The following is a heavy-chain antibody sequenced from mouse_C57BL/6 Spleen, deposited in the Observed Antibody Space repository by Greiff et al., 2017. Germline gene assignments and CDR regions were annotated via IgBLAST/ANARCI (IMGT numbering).Heavy chain of an antibody. CDR1: GYAFSSSW. Sequence: QVQLQQSGPELVKPGASVKISCKASGYAFSSSWMNWVKQRPGKGLEWIGRIYPGDGATNYNGKFKGKATLTADKSSSTAYMQLSSLTSEDSAVYFCARSLYYGGSYDAMDYWGQGTSVTVSS. V-gene: IGHV1-82*01. J-gene: IGHJ4*01. D-gene: IGHD1-1*01. CDR3: ARSLYYGGSYDAMDY. CDR2: IYPGDGAT.